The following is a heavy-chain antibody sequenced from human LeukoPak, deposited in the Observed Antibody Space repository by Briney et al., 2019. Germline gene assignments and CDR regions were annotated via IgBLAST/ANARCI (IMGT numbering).Heavy chain of an antibody. J-gene: IGHJ4*02. Sequence: PGGSLRLSCAVSGFSFSNSWMSWVRQAPGKGLEWVANIKQDGTLTYYVDSVRGRFTISRDNAKSSLYLQMNSVRAEDTAVYFCARVVGAHEVFDYWGQGTPVTVSS. D-gene: IGHD1-26*01. CDR2: IKQDGTLT. CDR3: ARVVGAHEVFDY. CDR1: GFSFSNSW. V-gene: IGHV3-7*01.